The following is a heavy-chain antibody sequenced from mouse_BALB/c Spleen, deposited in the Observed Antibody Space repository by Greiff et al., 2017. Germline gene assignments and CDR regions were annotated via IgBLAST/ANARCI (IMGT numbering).Heavy chain of an antibody. V-gene: IGHV1-54*03. CDR3: ARSLYYDYDGAY. D-gene: IGHD2-4*01. CDR2: INPGSGGT. CDR1: GYAFTNYL. J-gene: IGHJ3*01. Sequence: QVHVKQSGAELVRPGTSVKVSCKASGYAFTNYLIEWVKQRPGQGLEWIGVINPGSGGTNYNEKFKGKATLTADKSSSTAYMQLSSLTSDDSAVYFCARSLYYDYDGAYWGQGTLVTVSA.